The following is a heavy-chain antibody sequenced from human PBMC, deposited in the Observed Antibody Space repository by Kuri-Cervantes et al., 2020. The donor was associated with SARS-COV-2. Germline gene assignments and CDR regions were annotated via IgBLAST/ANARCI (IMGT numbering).Heavy chain of an antibody. CDR1: GGSFSGYY. D-gene: IGHD5-12*01. CDR2: INHSGST. V-gene: IGHV4-34*01. J-gene: IGHJ4*02. CDR3: ARRRGYSGYVDRPSYFDY. Sequence: SETLSLTCAVYGGSFSGYYWSWTRQPPGKGLEWIGEINHSGSTNYNPSLKSRVTISVDTSKNQFSLKLSSVTAADTAVYYCARRRGYSGYVDRPSYFDYWGQGTLVTVSS.